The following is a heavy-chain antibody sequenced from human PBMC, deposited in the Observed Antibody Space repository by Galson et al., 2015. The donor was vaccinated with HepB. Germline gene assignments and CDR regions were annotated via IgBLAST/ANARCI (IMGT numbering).Heavy chain of an antibody. D-gene: IGHD3-10*01. V-gene: IGHV1-69*13. CDR2: IIPIFGTA. CDR3: GGWFGELLNYYYYMDV. J-gene: IGHJ6*03. Sequence: SVKVSCKASGGTFSSYAISWVRQAPGQGLEWMGGIIPIFGTANYARKFQGRVTITADESTSTAYMELSSLRSEDTAVYYCGGWFGELLNYYYYMDVWGKGTTVTVSS. CDR1: GGTFSSYA.